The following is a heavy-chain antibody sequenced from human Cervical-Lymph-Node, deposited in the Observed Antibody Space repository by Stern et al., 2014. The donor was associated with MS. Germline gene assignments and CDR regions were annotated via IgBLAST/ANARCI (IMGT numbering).Heavy chain of an antibody. V-gene: IGHV4-39*01. J-gene: IGHJ4*02. CDR1: GGSINSSSYY. CDR2: IYYSGST. D-gene: IGHD3-22*01. Sequence: QLQLQESGPGLVKPSETLSLTCTVSGGSINSSSYYWAWIRQPPGKGLEWIGTIYYSGSTYYNPSLKSRVTISGDTAKNQFSLNLNSGPAADTAVYYCARQAGWDSSGYLGPFGRYLDHWGQGTLVTVSS. CDR3: ARQAGWDSSGYLGPFGRYLDH.